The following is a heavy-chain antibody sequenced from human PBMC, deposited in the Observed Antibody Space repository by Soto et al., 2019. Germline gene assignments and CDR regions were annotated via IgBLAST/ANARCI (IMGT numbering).Heavy chain of an antibody. Sequence: GALRLSCSASGFTFSSYAMHWVRQAPGKGLEYVSAISNNGGSTYYADSVKGRFTISRDNSKNTLYLQMSSLRAEDTAVYYCVKDLTTMVRGVYYYGMDVWGQGTTVTVSS. CDR2: ISNNGGST. V-gene: IGHV3-64D*08. CDR1: GFTFSSYA. D-gene: IGHD3-10*01. CDR3: VKDLTTMVRGVYYYGMDV. J-gene: IGHJ6*02.